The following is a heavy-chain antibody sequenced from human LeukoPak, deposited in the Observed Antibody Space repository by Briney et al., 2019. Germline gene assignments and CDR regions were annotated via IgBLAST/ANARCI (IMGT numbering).Heavy chain of an antibody. CDR1: GGTFSSYA. D-gene: IGHD2-2*01. CDR3: ARGPADPDRDSYYYYYYMDV. CDR2: IILIFGTA. Sequence: ASVKVSCKASGGTFSSYAISWVRQAPGQGLEWMGGIILIFGTANYAQKFQGRVTITTDESTSTAYMELSSLRSEDTAVYYCARGPADPDRDSYYYYYYMDVWGKGTTVTVSS. J-gene: IGHJ6*03. V-gene: IGHV1-69*05.